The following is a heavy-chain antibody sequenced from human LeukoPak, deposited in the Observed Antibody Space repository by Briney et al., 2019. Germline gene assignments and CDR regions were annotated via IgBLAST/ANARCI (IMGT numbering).Heavy chain of an antibody. CDR3: AKEGTASKPSDLDY. V-gene: IGHV3-30*02. CDR1: GFIFSDYG. Sequence: GESLRLSCAASGFIFSDYGMHWVRQAPGKGLEWVTFIRYDGSNKYYVDSVKGRFTISRDNSKNILYLQMNSLSSEDTAVYYCAKEGTASKPSDLDYWGQGTLVTASS. D-gene: IGHD1/OR15-1a*01. J-gene: IGHJ4*02. CDR2: IRYDGSNK.